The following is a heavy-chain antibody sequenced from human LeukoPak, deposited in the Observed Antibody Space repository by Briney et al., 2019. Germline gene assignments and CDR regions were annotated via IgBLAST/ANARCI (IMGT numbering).Heavy chain of an antibody. D-gene: IGHD2-21*01. CDR2: MSYDLIRL. J-gene: IGHJ4*02. CDR3: AKEGYGGAWSSFDY. CDR1: GFTFNTYA. Sequence: PGTSLRLSCAASGFTFNTYAMHWVRQAPGKGLEWLAVMSYDLIRLHYADSVRGRFTISRDNYQNTLFLQMNSLRPEDTAVYYCAKEGYGGAWSSFDYWGQGTRLTVSS. V-gene: IGHV3-30*18.